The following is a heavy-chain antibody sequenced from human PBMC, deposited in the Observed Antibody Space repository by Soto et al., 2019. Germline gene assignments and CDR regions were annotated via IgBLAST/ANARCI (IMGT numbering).Heavy chain of an antibody. J-gene: IGHJ1*01. D-gene: IGHD3-16*01. V-gene: IGHV4-4*07. CDR2: IYTSGST. CDR3: ARVMSGGRAEYFQH. CDR1: GGSISSYY. Sequence: QVQLQESGPGLVKPSETLSLTCTVSGGSISSYYWSWIRQPAGKGLEWIGRIYTSGSTNYNPSLKSRVTMSVDTSKNQISLERSSVTAADTAVYYCARVMSGGRAEYFQHWGQGTLVTVSS.